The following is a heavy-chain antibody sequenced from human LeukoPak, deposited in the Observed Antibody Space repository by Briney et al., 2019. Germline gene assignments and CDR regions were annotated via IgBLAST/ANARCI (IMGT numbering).Heavy chain of an antibody. Sequence: TGGSLRLSCAASGFTFSSYAMSWVRQAPGKGLEWVSAISGSGGSTYYADSVKGRFTISRDNSKNTLYLQMNSLRAEDTAVYYCAKDQAVADLNYGYWGQGTLVTVSS. CDR1: GFTFSSYA. D-gene: IGHD6-19*01. CDR2: ISGSGGST. J-gene: IGHJ4*02. CDR3: AKDQAVADLNYGY. V-gene: IGHV3-23*01.